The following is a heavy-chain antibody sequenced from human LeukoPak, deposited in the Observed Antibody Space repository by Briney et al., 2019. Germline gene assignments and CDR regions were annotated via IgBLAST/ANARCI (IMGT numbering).Heavy chain of an antibody. J-gene: IGHJ6*03. D-gene: IGHD6-13*01. V-gene: IGHV5-51*01. CDR2: IYPDDSNT. CDR3: ARQGAAGKYYYYYMDV. Sequence: GGSLQISCKGSGYSFTSYWIGWVRQMPGQGLEWMGIIYPDDSNTIYGPSFQGQVTISADKSINTAYLEWSSLKASDTAIYYCARQGAAGKYYYYYMDVWGKGTTVTVSS. CDR1: GYSFTSYW.